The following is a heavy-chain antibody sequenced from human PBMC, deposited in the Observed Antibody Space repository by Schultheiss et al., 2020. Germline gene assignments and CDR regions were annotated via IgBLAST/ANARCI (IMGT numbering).Heavy chain of an antibody. D-gene: IGHD2-2*02. V-gene: IGHV4-34*01. CDR2: IYYSGST. Sequence: SETLSLTCAVYGGSFSGYYWGWIRQPPGKGLEWIGSIYYSGSTYYNPSLKSRVTISVDTSKNQFSLKLSSVTAADTAVYYCARQRLGYCSSTSCYKGRYYYYGMDVWGKGTTVTVSS. CDR3: ARQRLGYCSSTSCYKGRYYYYGMDV. CDR1: GGSFSGYY. J-gene: IGHJ6*04.